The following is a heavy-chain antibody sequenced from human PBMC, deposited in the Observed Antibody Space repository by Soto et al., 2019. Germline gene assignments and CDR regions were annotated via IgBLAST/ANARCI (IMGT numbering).Heavy chain of an antibody. CDR3: ARVEPAAREENWFDP. J-gene: IGHJ5*02. Sequence: PSETLSLTCSVSGGSISSGDYYWSWIRQPPGKGLEWIGYIYYSGSTYYNPSLKSRVTISVDTSKNQFSLKLSSVTAADTAVYYCARVEPAAREENWFDPWSQGTLVTVSS. D-gene: IGHD2-2*01. V-gene: IGHV4-30-4*01. CDR2: IYYSGST. CDR1: GGSISSGDYY.